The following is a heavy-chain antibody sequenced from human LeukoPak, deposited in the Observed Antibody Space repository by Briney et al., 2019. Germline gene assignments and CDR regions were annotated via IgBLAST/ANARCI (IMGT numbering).Heavy chain of an antibody. CDR3: AASRSRRELTPY. D-gene: IGHD1-26*01. Sequence: SVKVSCKASGFTFTSSAVQWVRQARGQRLEWIGWIVVGSGNTNYAQKFQERVTITRDMSTSTAYMELSSLRSEDTAVYYCAASRSRRELTPYWGQGTLVAVSS. CDR1: GFTFTSSA. V-gene: IGHV1-58*01. J-gene: IGHJ4*02. CDR2: IVVGSGNT.